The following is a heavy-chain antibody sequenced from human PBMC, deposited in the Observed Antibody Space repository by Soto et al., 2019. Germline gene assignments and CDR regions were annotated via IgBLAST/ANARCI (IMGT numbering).Heavy chain of an antibody. Sequence: SETLSLTCTVSGDSVSSSNYYWGWIRPPPGKWLEWIGSVYYSGSTYYNPSLKSRVTMSVDTSKNQFSLKLSSVTAADTAVYYCARYIKGRDTSGYYYYMDVWGKGTTVTVSS. CDR1: GDSVSSSNYY. V-gene: IGHV4-39*01. CDR2: VYYSGST. J-gene: IGHJ6*03. CDR3: ARYIKGRDTSGYYYYMDV. D-gene: IGHD2-15*01.